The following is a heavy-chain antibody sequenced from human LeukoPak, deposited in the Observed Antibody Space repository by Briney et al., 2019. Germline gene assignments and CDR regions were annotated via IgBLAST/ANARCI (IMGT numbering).Heavy chain of an antibody. Sequence: GGSLRLSCAASGFSFSSYWMHWVRQAPGKGLVWVSRINGDGSDTSYADSVKGRLTISRDNSKNMLYLQMNSLRPEDTAVYYCARGGDLKYCSGGSCYSVDYWGQGTLVTVSS. V-gene: IGHV3-74*01. CDR2: INGDGSDT. CDR1: GFSFSSYW. D-gene: IGHD2-15*01. J-gene: IGHJ4*02. CDR3: ARGGDLKYCSGGSCYSVDY.